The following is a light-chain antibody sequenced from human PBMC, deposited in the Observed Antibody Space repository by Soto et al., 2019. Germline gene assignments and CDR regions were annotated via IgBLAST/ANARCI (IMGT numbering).Light chain of an antibody. V-gene: IGLV2-14*01. Sequence: QSALTQPASVSGSPGQSITISCTGTSSDVGGYNYVSWYQQHPGKAPKLMIYDVSNRPSGVSNRFSGSKSGNTASLTISGLQGEEEADYYCSSYTSSSTLYVFGTGTKLTVL. J-gene: IGLJ1*01. CDR2: DVS. CDR3: SSYTSSSTLYV. CDR1: SSDVGGYNY.